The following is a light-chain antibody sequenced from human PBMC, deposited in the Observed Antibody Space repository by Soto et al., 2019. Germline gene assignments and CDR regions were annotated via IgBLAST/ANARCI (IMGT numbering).Light chain of an antibody. CDR3: GADHGSGSNFVYV. J-gene: IGLJ1*01. V-gene: IGLV9-49*03. Sequence: QPVLTQPPSASASPGASVTLTCTLSSGYSNYKVDWYQQRPGEGPRFVMRVGTGGIVGSKGDGIPDRFSVLGSGLNRYLTIKDIQEEDESDYHCGADHGSGSNFVYVFGTGTKVTVL. CDR1: SGYSNYK. CDR2: VGTGGIVG.